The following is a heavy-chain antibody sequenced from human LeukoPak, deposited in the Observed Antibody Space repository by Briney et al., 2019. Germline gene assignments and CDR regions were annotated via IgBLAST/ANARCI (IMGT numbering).Heavy chain of an antibody. CDR2: ISSRGTTI. J-gene: IGHJ5*02. CDR1: GFSFTSYD. CDR3: AREAGSGAQTLPRWFDL. Sequence: GGSLRLSCAASGFSFTSYDMNWVRQAPGKGLEWVSFISSRGTTIYYPDSVRGRFTISRDNAKNSLYMQMSSLSVEDTALYYCAREAGSGAQTLPRWFDLWGQGTLVTVSS. D-gene: IGHD3-10*01. V-gene: IGHV3-48*03.